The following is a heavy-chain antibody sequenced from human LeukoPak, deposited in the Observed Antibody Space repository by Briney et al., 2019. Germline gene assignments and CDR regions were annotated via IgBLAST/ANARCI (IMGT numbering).Heavy chain of an antibody. CDR1: GYTFTGDY. Sequence: ASVRVSCKASGYTFTGDYMHWVRQAPGQGLEWMGWINPNSGGTNYAQKLQGRVTMTRDTSISTAYMELSRLRSDDTAVYYCAGTPAQYSRRALGHFDYWGQGTLVTVSS. CDR3: AGTPAQYSRRALGHFDY. CDR2: INPNSGGT. J-gene: IGHJ4*02. D-gene: IGHD6-13*01. V-gene: IGHV1-2*02.